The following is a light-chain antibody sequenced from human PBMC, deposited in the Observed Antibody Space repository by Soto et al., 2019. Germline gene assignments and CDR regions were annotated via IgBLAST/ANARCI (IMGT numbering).Light chain of an antibody. CDR1: QSVSSY. V-gene: IGKV3-11*01. J-gene: IGKJ2*01. CDR3: QQRSNWPYT. CDR2: DAS. Sequence: EIVLTQSPATLSLSPGERATLSCRASQSVSSYLAWYQQKPGQAPRLLIYDASNRATSIPARFSCSASGTAFTLTISSLEPEDFAVYYCQQRSNWPYTFGQGTKLEIK.